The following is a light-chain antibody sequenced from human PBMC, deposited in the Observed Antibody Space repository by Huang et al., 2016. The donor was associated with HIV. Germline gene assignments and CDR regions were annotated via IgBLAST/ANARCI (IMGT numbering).Light chain of an antibody. CDR3: MQSLEAPYT. V-gene: IGKV2-28*01. Sequence: DIGMTQSPLSLPVTPGEPASIYCKSSQSLLHSNGYKHLDWYLQKPGQSPKLLIYFGSERAAGGPERGSGSGAGTDVTLRISRVEAEDVGVYYCMQSLEAPYTFGQGTKLEIK. CDR1: QSLLHSNGYKH. CDR2: FGS. J-gene: IGKJ2*01.